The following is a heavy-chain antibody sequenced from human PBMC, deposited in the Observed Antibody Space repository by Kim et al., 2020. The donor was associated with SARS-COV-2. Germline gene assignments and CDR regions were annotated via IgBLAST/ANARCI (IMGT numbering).Heavy chain of an antibody. CDR1: GFTFDDYT. Sequence: GGSLRLSCAASGFTFDDYTMHWVRQAPGKGLEWVSLISWDGGSTYYADSVKGRFTISRDNSKNSLYLQMNSLRTEDTALYYCAKDIGYCTNGVCRSYYYYGMDVWGQGTTVTVSS. CDR3: AKDIGYCTNGVCRSYYYYGMDV. CDR2: ISWDGGST. D-gene: IGHD2-8*01. J-gene: IGHJ6*02. V-gene: IGHV3-43*01.